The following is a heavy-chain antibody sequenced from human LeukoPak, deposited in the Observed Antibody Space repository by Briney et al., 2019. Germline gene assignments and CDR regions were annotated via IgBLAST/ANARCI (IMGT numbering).Heavy chain of an antibody. D-gene: IGHD3-22*01. V-gene: IGHV4-39*07. CDR1: GGSISSSSYY. CDR3: ARDGEYYYDSSGYTDYYGMDV. CDR2: IYYSGST. Sequence: SETLSLTCTVSGGSISSSSYYWGWIRQPPGKGLEWIGSIYYSGSTYYNPSLKSRVTISVDTSKNQFSLKLSSVTAADTAVYYCARDGEYYYDSSGYTDYYGMDVWGQGTTVTVSS. J-gene: IGHJ6*02.